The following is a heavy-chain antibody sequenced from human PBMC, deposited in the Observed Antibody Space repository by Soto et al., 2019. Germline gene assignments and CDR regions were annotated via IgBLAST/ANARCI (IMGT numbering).Heavy chain of an antibody. Sequence: QVQLVQSGAEVKKPGASVKVSCKASGYTFTGYYMHWVRQAPGQGLEWMGWINPNSGGTNYAQKFQGWVTMTRDTSIRTAYMELSSLRSDDTAVYYCARCEGDANWKHNWFDPWGQGTLVTVSS. D-gene: IGHD1-1*01. CDR1: GYTFTGYY. V-gene: IGHV1-2*04. CDR2: INPNSGGT. CDR3: ARCEGDANWKHNWFDP. J-gene: IGHJ5*02.